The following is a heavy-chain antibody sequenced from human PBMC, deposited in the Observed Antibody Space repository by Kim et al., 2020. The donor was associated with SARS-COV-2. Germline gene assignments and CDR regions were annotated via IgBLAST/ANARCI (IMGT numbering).Heavy chain of an antibody. J-gene: IGHJ3*02. D-gene: IGHD3-16*02. CDR3: VRYRGGDDAFDI. Sequence: ASVKVSCKASGYTFTDYYMHWVRQAPGQGLEWMGWFNPNSGGTNYAQKFQGRVTMTRDTSISTAYMELTRLTYDDTAVYYCVRYRGGDDAFDIWGQGTMVTVSS. CDR2: FNPNSGGT. CDR1: GYTFTDYY. V-gene: IGHV1-2*02.